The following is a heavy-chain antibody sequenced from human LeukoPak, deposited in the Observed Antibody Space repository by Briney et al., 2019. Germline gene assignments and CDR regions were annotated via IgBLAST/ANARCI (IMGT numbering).Heavy chain of an antibody. CDR1: AYTFTDYY. V-gene: IGHV1-2*02. D-gene: IGHD3-16*01. CDR2: INPNSDYT. Sequence: ASVKVSCKASAYTFTDYYLHWMRQAPGQGLEWMGRINPNSDYTDYAQKFQGRVTMTRDTSISTAYMELSSLRSDDTAMYYCARVRAPSFAQGGFDYWGQGTLVTVSS. CDR3: ARVRAPSFAQGGFDY. J-gene: IGHJ4*02.